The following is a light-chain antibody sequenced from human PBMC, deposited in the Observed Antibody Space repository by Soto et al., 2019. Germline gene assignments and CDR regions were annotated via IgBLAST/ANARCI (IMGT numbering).Light chain of an antibody. J-gene: IGLJ3*02. CDR3: TSYTTSSTHWV. V-gene: IGLV2-14*01. Sequence: QSALTQPASVSGSPGQSITISCTGTSSDVCGYNYVSWYQQHPDKAPKLMIYEVSNRPSGVSNRFSGSKSGNTASLTISGLQAEDEADYYCTSYTTSSTHWVFGGGTKVTVL. CDR1: SSDVCGYNY. CDR2: EVS.